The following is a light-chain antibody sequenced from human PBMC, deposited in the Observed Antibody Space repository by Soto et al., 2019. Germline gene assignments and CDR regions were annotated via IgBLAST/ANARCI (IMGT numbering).Light chain of an antibody. J-gene: IGLJ1*01. CDR1: SSDVGRYSF. Sequence: QSALTQPRSVSGSAGQSVTISCTGTSSDVGRYSFVSWYQQHPGKAPKLILYDVYKRPSGVPDRFSGSKSGNTASLTISGLQAEDETDYYCCSHAGSSVVFGTGTKV. CDR3: CSHAGSSVV. CDR2: DVY. V-gene: IGLV2-11*01.